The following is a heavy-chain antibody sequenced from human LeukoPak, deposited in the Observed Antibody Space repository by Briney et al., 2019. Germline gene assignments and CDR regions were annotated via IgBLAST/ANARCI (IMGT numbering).Heavy chain of an antibody. D-gene: IGHD3-3*01. CDR1: GGSFSGYY. CDR2: INHSGST. J-gene: IGHJ3*02. V-gene: IGHV4-34*01. CDR3: ARVRFWSGYYRDAFDI. Sequence: SETLSLTCAVYGGSFSGYYWSWIRQPPGKGLEWIGEINHSGSTNYNPSLKSRVTISVDTSKNQFSLKLSFVTAADTAVYYCARVRFWSGYYRDAFDIWGQGTMVTVSS.